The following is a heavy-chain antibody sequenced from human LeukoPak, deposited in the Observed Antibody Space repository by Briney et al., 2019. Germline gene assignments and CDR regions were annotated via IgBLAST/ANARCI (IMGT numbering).Heavy chain of an antibody. Sequence: RASVKVSCKASGYTFPNYDINWVRQATGQGLEWTGWMNFNSGNTGYAQKFQGRVTMTRNTAISTVYMELSSLKSEDTAIYYCAKVGLGNTAIHIWGQGTMVTVSS. CDR3: AKVGLGNTAIHI. V-gene: IGHV1-8*01. D-gene: IGHD5-18*01. CDR2: MNFNSGNT. CDR1: GYTFPNYD. J-gene: IGHJ3*02.